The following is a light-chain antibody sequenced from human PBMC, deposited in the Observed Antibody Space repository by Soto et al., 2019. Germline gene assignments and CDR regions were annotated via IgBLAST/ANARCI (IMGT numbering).Light chain of an antibody. V-gene: IGKV1-16*01. CDR2: DVS. CDR1: QDISNY. Sequence: DIQMTQSPSSLSASVGDKVTITCRASQDISNYLNWYQQKPGKAPKLLIYDVSSLQSGVPSRFSGSGSGTEFTLTISSLQPDDFATYYCQQYNSYPITFGQGTRLEIK. J-gene: IGKJ5*01. CDR3: QQYNSYPIT.